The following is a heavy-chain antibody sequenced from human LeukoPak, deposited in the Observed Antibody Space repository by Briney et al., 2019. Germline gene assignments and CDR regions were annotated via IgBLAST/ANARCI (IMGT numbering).Heavy chain of an antibody. CDR2: INHSGST. V-gene: IGHV4-34*01. D-gene: IGHD3-16*02. Sequence: PSETLSLTCAVYGGSFSGYYWSWIRQPPGKGLEWIGEINHSGSTNYNPSLKSRVTISVNTSKNQFSLKLSSVTAADTAVYYCALSGPRYYYYYYMDVWGKGTTVTVSS. J-gene: IGHJ6*03. CDR1: GGSFSGYY. CDR3: ALSGPRYYYYYYMDV.